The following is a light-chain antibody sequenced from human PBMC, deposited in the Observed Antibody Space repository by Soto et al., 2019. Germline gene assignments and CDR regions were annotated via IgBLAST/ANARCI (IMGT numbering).Light chain of an antibody. CDR2: GAS. CDR1: QSVSSN. CDR3: HQYNNSPSWT. V-gene: IGKV3-15*01. Sequence: DIVMTQSPATLSVSPGERATLSCRASQSVSSNLAWYQQKPGQAPRLLIYGASTMATGIPARFSGSGSGTEFTLTISSLQPEDFAVYYCHQYNNSPSWTFGQGTKLEIK. J-gene: IGKJ1*01.